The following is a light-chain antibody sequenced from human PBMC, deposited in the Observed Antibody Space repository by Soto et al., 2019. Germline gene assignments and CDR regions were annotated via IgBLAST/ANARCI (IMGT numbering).Light chain of an antibody. J-gene: IGKJ1*01. V-gene: IGKV3-15*01. Sequence: IVMTQSPATLSVSAGERTTLSCRSSQGIGSTLAWYQQKPGQTPRLLIYDASTRATGIPARFSGIGSGTEFTLIISSLQSEDFGVYYCQQRSNWLWTFGQGTEVDI. CDR2: DAS. CDR3: QQRSNWLWT. CDR1: QGIGST.